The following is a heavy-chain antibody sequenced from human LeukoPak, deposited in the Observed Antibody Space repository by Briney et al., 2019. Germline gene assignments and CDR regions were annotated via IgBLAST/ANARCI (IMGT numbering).Heavy chain of an antibody. CDR3: ARLPTKRRFYPYYYYGMDV. CDR2: ISSSGSTI. Sequence: GGSLRLSCAASGFTFSDYYMSWTRQAPGKGLEWVSYISSSGSTIYYADSVKGRFTISRDNAKNSLYLQMNSLRAEDTAVYYCARLPTKRRFYPYYYYGMDVWGQGTTVTVSS. CDR1: GFTFSDYY. V-gene: IGHV3-11*01. J-gene: IGHJ6*02. D-gene: IGHD3-3*01.